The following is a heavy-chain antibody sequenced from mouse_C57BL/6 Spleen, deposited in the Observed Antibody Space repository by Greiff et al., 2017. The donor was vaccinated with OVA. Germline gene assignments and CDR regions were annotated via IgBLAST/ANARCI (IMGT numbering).Heavy chain of an antibody. D-gene: IGHD2-3*01. J-gene: IGHJ2*01. CDR1: GFTFSNYW. CDR3: TGSMMVKRYYCDY. V-gene: IGHV6-3*01. CDR2: IRLKSDNYAT. Sequence: EVKLVESGGGLVQPGGSMKISCVASGFTFSNYWMNWVRQSPEKGLEWVAQIRLKSDNYATHYAESVKGRFTISRDDSKSSVYLQMNNLRAEDTGIYYCTGSMMVKRYYCDYWGQGTTLTVSS.